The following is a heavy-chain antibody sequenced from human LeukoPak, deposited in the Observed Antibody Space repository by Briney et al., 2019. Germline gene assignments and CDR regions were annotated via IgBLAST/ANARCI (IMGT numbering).Heavy chain of an antibody. Sequence: SETLSLTCTVSGRSISSYYWSWIRQPPGKGLEWIGYIYYSGSTNYNPSLKSRVTISVDTSKNQFSLKLSSVTAADTAVYYCARGKYSSSSSSDYWGQGTLVTVSS. V-gene: IGHV4-59*01. CDR2: IYYSGST. J-gene: IGHJ4*02. CDR3: ARGKYSSSSSSDY. CDR1: GRSISSYY. D-gene: IGHD6-6*01.